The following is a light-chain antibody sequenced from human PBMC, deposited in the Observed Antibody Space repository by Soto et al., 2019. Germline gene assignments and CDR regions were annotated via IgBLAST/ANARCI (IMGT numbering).Light chain of an antibody. CDR2: GAS. CDR3: QHYGSSMYT. CDR1: ETVATN. Sequence: EVVMTQSPATLSVSPGERATLSCRASETVATNLAWYQQKPGQAPRLLISGASTRAAGISDRFSGSGSGTDFTLTVSRLEPEDFAVYYCQHYGSSMYTFGQGTKLEIK. J-gene: IGKJ2*01. V-gene: IGKV3-20*01.